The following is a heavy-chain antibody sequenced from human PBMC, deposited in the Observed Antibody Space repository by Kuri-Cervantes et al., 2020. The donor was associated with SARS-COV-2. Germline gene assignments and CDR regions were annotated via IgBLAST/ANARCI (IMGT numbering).Heavy chain of an antibody. CDR2: INPNSGGT. Sequence: ASVKVSCKASGYTFTGYYMHWVRQAPGQGLEWMGWINPNSGGTNYAQKFQGRVTMTRDMSISTAYVELSRLRSDDTAVYYCALMAGYCYYYYMDVWGKGTMVTVSS. D-gene: IGHD5-24*01. CDR1: GYTFTGYY. J-gene: IGHJ6*03. CDR3: ALMAGYCYYYYMDV. V-gene: IGHV1-2*02.